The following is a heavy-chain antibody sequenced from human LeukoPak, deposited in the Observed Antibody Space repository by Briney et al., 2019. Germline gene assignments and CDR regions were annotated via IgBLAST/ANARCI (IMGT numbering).Heavy chain of an antibody. D-gene: IGHD4-11*01. CDR2: ISSDGRDT. J-gene: IGHJ4*02. CDR3: ARSPYSNYPTSDY. CDR1: GFTVSANY. V-gene: IGHV3-30*03. Sequence: GGSLRLSCAVSGFTVSANYMSWVRQAPGKGLEWVALISSDGRDTYYADSVKGRFTISRDNSKNTLFLQMNSLRAEDTAVYYCARSPYSNYPTSDYWGQGTLVTASS.